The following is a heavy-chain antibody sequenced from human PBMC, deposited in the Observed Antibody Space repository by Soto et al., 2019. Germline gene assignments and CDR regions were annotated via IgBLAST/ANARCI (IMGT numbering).Heavy chain of an antibody. V-gene: IGHV1-8*01. CDR2: MHPNSGDT. J-gene: IGHJ4*02. CDR1: GYTFTSYD. Sequence: QVQLVQSGAEVEKPGASVKVSCKASGYTFTSYDINWVRQATGQGLEWMGWMHPNSGDTGYAQKFQGRVTMTRDTSISPAYMELSSMRSEDTAVYDWARNPATTGDCDYWGQGTMVTVSS. D-gene: IGHD1-1*01. CDR3: ARNPATTGDCDY.